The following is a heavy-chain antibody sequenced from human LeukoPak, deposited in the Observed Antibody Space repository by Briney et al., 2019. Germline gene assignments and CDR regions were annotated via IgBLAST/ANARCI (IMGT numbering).Heavy chain of an antibody. CDR2: IYSGGRI. D-gene: IGHD5-18*01. CDR3: ASGYSYGKVDY. Sequence: PGGSLRLSCAASGFTVSSNYMSWVRQAPGKGLEWVSLIYSGGRIFYADSVKGRFIISTDNSKNTLYLQMNSLRAEDTAAYYCASGYSYGKVDYWGQGTLVTVSS. J-gene: IGHJ4*02. V-gene: IGHV3-66*01. CDR1: GFTVSSNY.